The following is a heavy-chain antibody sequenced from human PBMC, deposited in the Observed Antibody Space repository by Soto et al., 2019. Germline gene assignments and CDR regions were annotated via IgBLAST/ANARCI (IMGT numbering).Heavy chain of an antibody. D-gene: IGHD6-13*01. CDR1: GGSISSGDYY. V-gene: IGHV4-30-4*01. J-gene: IGHJ6*02. Sequence: SETLSLTCTVSGGSISSGDYYWSWIRQPPGKGLEWIGYIYYSGGTYYNPSLKSRVTISVDTSKNQFSLKLSSVTAADTAVYYCARERAAAGGNYYYYYGMDVWGQGTTVTVSS. CDR2: IYYSGGT. CDR3: ARERAAAGGNYYYYYGMDV.